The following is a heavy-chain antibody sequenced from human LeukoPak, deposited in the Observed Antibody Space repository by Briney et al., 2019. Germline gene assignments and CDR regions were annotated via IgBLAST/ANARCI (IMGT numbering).Heavy chain of an antibody. D-gene: IGHD2-2*01. CDR1: GYTFTSYW. Sequence: GESLETPLQRSGYTFTSYWSGWVPQMPGKGLEWMGIIYPGDSDTSYSPSFEGPDTLSADKSISNAYLQWSSLKASDTAMYYCARHEVGGAFDIWGQEPILSVSS. CDR2: IYPGDSDT. CDR3: ARHEVGGAFDI. V-gene: IGHV5-51*01. J-gene: IGHJ3*02.